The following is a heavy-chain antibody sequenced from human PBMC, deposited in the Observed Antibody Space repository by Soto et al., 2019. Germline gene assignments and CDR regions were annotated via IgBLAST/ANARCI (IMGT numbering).Heavy chain of an antibody. CDR1: GFSFSSYT. CDR3: AKDLGLLQSLFGC. CDR2: ISEGGDNI. D-gene: IGHD2-15*01. V-gene: IGHV3-48*01. Sequence: GGSLRLSCVASGFSFSSYTMNWVRQAPGKGLEWVASISEGGDNIYYGGSVQGRFTISRDNSKSSVYLHMNSLRVEDTAVYYCAKDLGLLQSLFGCWGQG. J-gene: IGHJ4*02.